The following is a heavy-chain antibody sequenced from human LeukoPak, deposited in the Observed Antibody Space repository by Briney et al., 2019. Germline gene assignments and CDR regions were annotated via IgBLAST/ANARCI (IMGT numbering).Heavy chain of an antibody. J-gene: IGHJ5*02. D-gene: IGHD3-3*01. CDR1: GGSISDYY. V-gene: IGHV4-4*07. CDR3: ARGGVWSGYFNWFDP. Sequence: SETLSLTCTVSGGSISDYYWSWIRQPAGKGLEWIGRIYTTGSTDYNPSLKSRVTISVDKSKNQFSLKLTSVTAADTAVYYCARGGVWSGYFNWFDPWGQGTLVTVSS. CDR2: IYTTGST.